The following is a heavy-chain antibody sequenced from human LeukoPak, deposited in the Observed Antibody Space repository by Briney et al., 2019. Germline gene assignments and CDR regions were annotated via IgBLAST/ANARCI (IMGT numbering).Heavy chain of an antibody. Sequence: GRSLRLSCAASGITFSSYGMHWVRRAPGKGLEWVAVISYDGSNKYYADSVKGRFTISRDNSKNTLYLQMNSLRAEDTAVYYCARGAGVAATGYFDYWGQGTLVTVSS. J-gene: IGHJ4*02. CDR2: ISYDGSNK. CDR1: GITFSSYG. D-gene: IGHD2-15*01. V-gene: IGHV3-30*03. CDR3: ARGAGVAATGYFDY.